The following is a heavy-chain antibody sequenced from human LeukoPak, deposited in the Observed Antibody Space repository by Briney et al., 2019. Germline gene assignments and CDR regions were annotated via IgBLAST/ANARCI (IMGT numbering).Heavy chain of an antibody. J-gene: IGHJ4*02. CDR3: AKDFEYSSSPRMASLFDY. V-gene: IGHV3-11*01. CDR1: GFTFSDYY. CDR2: ISSSGSTI. Sequence: GGSLRLSCAASGFTFSDYYMSWIRQAPGKGLEWVSYISSSGSTIYYADSVKGRFTISRDNAKNSLYLQMNSLRAEDTAVYYCAKDFEYSSSPRMASLFDYWGQGTLVTVSS. D-gene: IGHD6-6*01.